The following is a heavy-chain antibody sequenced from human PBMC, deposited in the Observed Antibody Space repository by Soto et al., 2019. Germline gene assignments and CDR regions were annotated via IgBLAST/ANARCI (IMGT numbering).Heavy chain of an antibody. CDR1: GFTFSSYA. Sequence: GGSLRLSCAASGFTFSSYAMSWVRQATGKGLEWVSAISGSGVSTYYADSVKGRFTISRYNSKNTLNLQMNSLRAEDTAVYYCAKNEAVVVVAAPSDVWGKGTTVTVSS. V-gene: IGHV3-23*01. D-gene: IGHD2-15*01. CDR2: ISGSGVST. J-gene: IGHJ6*04. CDR3: AKNEAVVVVAAPSDV.